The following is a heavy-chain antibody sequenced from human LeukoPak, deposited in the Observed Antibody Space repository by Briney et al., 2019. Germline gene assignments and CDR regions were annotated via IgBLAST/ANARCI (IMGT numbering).Heavy chain of an antibody. CDR1: GFTFSNFD. CDR2: IDSSGTVR. Sequence: GGSLRLSCAASGFTFSNFDMTWVRQAPGKGLEWLSYIDSSGTVRYYADSVNRRFTISRDNAKNSLHLQMGSLRAEDTAVYYCARETRGRTYRYNFLDYWGLGTLVTVSS. V-gene: IGHV3-48*03. D-gene: IGHD3-16*02. CDR3: ARETRGRTYRYNFLDY. J-gene: IGHJ4*02.